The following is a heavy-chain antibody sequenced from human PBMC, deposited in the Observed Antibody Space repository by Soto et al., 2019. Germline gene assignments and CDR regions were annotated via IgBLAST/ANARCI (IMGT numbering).Heavy chain of an antibody. CDR2: INADGNSI. CDR1: GFTFTSYW. V-gene: IGHV3-74*01. J-gene: IGHJ6*02. Sequence: EVQLVESGGGLVQPGGSLRLSCATSGFTFTSYWMHWVRQAPGKGLEWVSRINADGNSINYADSVKGRFTISRDNAKNPLYLQMASLRAEDTAVYYCTRSKGVVAGDYYGMDVWGQGTTVTVSS. CDR3: TRSKGVVAGDYYGMDV. D-gene: IGHD6-19*01.